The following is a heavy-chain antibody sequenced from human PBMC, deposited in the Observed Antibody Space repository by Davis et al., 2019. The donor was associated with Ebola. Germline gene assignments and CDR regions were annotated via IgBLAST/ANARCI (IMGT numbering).Heavy chain of an antibody. Sequence: ASVKVSCKASGYTFTSYGISWVRQAPGQGLEWMGWISAYNGNTNYAQKLQGRVTMTTDTSTSTAYMELRSLRSDDTAVYYCARGLPPGFWSGGGLFDPWGQGTLVTVSS. CDR2: ISAYNGNT. J-gene: IGHJ5*02. CDR3: ARGLPPGFWSGGGLFDP. V-gene: IGHV1-18*01. CDR1: GYTFTSYG. D-gene: IGHD3-3*01.